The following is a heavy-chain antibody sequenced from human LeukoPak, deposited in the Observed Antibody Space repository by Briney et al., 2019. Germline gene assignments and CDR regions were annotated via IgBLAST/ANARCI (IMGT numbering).Heavy chain of an antibody. CDR1: GFTFSSYA. J-gene: IGHJ4*02. V-gene: IGHV3-23*01. CDR2: ISGSGGST. D-gene: IGHD3-22*01. Sequence: PGGSLRLSCAASGFTFSSYAMSWVRQAPGKGLEWVSAISGSGGSTYYADSVKGRFTISRDNSKNTLYLQMNSPRAEDTAVYYCAKGNTMIVVVPDYWGQGTLVTVSS. CDR3: AKGNTMIVVVPDY.